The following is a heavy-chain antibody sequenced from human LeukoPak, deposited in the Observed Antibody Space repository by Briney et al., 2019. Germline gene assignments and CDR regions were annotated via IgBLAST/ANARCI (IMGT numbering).Heavy chain of an antibody. CDR3: AKNQGAGSFDY. D-gene: IGHD6-19*01. J-gene: IGHJ4*02. V-gene: IGHV3-23*01. CDR2: ISGSGGST. CDR1: GFTFSSYA. Sequence: GGSLRLSCAASGFTFSSYAMSWVRQAPGKGLEWVSVISGSGGSTYCADSVKGRSTISRDNSKNTLYLQMNSLRAEDTAVYYCAKNQGAGSFDYWGQGTLVTVSS.